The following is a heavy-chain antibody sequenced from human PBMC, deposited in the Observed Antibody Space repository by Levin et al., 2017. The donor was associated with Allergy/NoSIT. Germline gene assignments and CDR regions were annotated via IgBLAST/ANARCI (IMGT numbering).Heavy chain of an antibody. V-gene: IGHV1-2*02. CDR2: INPNSGGT. J-gene: IGHJ3*02. CDR1: GYTFTGYY. D-gene: IGHD3-22*01. Sequence: ASVKVSCKASGYTFTGYYMHWVRQAPGQGLEWMGWINPNSGGTNYAQKFQGRVTMTRDTSISTAYMELSRLRSDDTAVYYCARDDSSGSWFGGAFDSWGQGTMVTVSS. CDR3: ARDDSSGSWFGGAFDS.